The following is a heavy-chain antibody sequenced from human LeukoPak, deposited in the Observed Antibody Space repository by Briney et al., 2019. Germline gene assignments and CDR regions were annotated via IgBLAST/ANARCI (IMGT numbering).Heavy chain of an antibody. CDR2: INHSGST. V-gene: IGHV4-34*01. CDR3: ARGSLLVPYYYYYYGMDV. Sequence: SETLSLTCAVYGGSFSGYYWSWIRQPPGKGLEWIGEINHSGSTNYNPSLKSRVTISVDTSKNQFSLKLSSVTAADTAVYYCARGSLLVPYYYYYYGMDVWGQGTTVTVSS. CDR1: GGSFSGYY. J-gene: IGHJ6*02.